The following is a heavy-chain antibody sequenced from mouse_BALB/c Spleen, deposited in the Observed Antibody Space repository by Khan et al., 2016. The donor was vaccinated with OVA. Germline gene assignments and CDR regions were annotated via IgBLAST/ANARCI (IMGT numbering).Heavy chain of an antibody. V-gene: IGHV1-18*01. CDR2: IFPNNADT. CDR1: GYIFTDYN. D-gene: IGHD2-2*01. Sequence: VQLQQSGPELVKPGASVKIPCKASGYIFTDYNMAWVKQSHGRSLEWIGDIFPNNADTIYNQKFKGKATLTVDKSSSTAYMELRSLTSEDTAVYYCARHGYGGFAYWGQGTLVTVSA. J-gene: IGHJ3*01. CDR3: ARHGYGGFAY.